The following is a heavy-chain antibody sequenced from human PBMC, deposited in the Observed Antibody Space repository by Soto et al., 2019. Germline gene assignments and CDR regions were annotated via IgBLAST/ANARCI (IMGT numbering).Heavy chain of an antibody. V-gene: IGHV4-59*01. CDR2: IYYSGST. D-gene: IGHD3-22*01. Sequence: LSLTCTVSGGSISSYYWSWIRQPPGKGLEWIGYIYYSGSTNYNPSLKSRVTISVDTSKNQFSLKLSSVTAADTAVYYCAREGRDYYDSSGPDYYYYGMDVWGQGTTVTVSS. J-gene: IGHJ6*02. CDR1: GGSISSYY. CDR3: AREGRDYYDSSGPDYYYYGMDV.